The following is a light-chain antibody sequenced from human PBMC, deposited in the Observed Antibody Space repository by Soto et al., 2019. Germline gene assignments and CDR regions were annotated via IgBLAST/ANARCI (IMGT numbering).Light chain of an antibody. CDR2: DVI. Sequence: QSVLTQPASVSGSLGQSITLSCTGTSSDVGGYNYVSWYQQHPGQAPKLMIFDVINRPSGISDRFSGSKSDNTASLTISGLQAEDEAEYYCSSYTSSSTVVFGGGTKLTVL. CDR1: SSDVGGYNY. CDR3: SSYTSSSTVV. J-gene: IGLJ2*01. V-gene: IGLV2-14*03.